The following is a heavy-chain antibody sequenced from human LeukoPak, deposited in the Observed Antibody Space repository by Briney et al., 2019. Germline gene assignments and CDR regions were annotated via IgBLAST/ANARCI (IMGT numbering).Heavy chain of an antibody. CDR2: IYDSGAT. CDR1: GGSISSSSSIC. Sequence: SETLSLTCAVSGGSISSSSSICWTWVRQPPGKGLEWIGEIYDSGATNYNPSLKSRVTMLLDKSKNQFSLKLNSVTAADTAVYYCARNGGNSDYDYWGQGTLVTVSA. J-gene: IGHJ4*02. D-gene: IGHD4-23*01. CDR3: ARNGGNSDYDY. V-gene: IGHV4-4*02.